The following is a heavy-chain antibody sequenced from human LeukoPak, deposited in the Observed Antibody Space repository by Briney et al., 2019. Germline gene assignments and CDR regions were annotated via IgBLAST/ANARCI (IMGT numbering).Heavy chain of an antibody. D-gene: IGHD6-6*01. CDR1: GGTFSSYA. J-gene: IGHJ4*02. CDR2: IIPIFGTA. V-gene: IGHV1-69*05. Sequence: SVKVSCKASGGTFSSYAISWVRQAPGQGLEWMGGIIPIFGTANYAQKFQGRVTITTDESTSTAYMELSSLRSEDTAVYYCAAQYSSSSTFDYWGQGTLVTVSS. CDR3: AAQYSSSSTFDY.